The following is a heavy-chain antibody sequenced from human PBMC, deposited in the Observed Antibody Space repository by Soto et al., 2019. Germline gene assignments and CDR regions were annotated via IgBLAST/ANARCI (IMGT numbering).Heavy chain of an antibody. CDR1: GGSISSSSYY. V-gene: IGHV4-39*01. D-gene: IGHD6-19*01. J-gene: IGHJ4*02. CDR3: ARHGLSYSSGWYYFDY. CDR2: IYYSGST. Sequence: QLQLQESGPGLVKPSETLSLTCTVSGGSISSSSYYWGWIRQPPGQGLEWIGSIYYSGSTYYNPSLTNRVTISVDTSKNQFSLKLSSVTAADTAVYYCARHGLSYSSGWYYFDYWGQGTLVTVSS.